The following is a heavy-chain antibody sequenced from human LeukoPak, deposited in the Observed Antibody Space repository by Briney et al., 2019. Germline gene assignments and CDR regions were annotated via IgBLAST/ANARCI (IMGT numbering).Heavy chain of an antibody. J-gene: IGHJ5*02. CDR2: IKQDGSEK. Sequence: GGPLRLSCAASGFTFSCYWMSWVRQAPGKGLEWVANIKQDGSEKYYVDSVKGRFNISRDSAKNSLYLQMNSLRAEDTAVYYCARDWDYGSGSYRYNWFDPWGQGTLVTVSS. CDR3: ARDWDYGSGSYRYNWFDP. CDR1: GFTFSCYW. V-gene: IGHV3-7*03. D-gene: IGHD3-16*02.